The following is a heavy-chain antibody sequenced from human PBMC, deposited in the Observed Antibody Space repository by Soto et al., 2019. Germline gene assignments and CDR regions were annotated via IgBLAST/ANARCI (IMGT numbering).Heavy chain of an antibody. Sequence: SVKVSCKASGGTFSSYAISWVRQAPGQGLEWMGGIIPIFGTANYAQKFQGRVTITADESTSTAYMELSSLRSEDTAVYYCARDTGWIQPRDYYYGMDVWGQGTTVPVS. CDR3: ARDTGWIQPRDYYYGMDV. D-gene: IGHD5-18*01. J-gene: IGHJ6*02. CDR1: GGTFSSYA. CDR2: IIPIFGTA. V-gene: IGHV1-69*13.